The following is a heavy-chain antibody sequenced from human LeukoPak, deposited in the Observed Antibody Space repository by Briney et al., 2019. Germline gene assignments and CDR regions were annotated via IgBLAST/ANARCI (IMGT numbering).Heavy chain of an antibody. Sequence: ASVKVSCEASGYTFTSYYMHWMRQAPGQGLEWMGIINPSGGSTSYAQKFQGRVTMTRDTSTSTVYMELSSLRSEDTAVYYCAAHYCSSTSCYAYDAFDIWGQGTMVTVSS. CDR2: INPSGGST. J-gene: IGHJ3*02. CDR3: AAHYCSSTSCYAYDAFDI. V-gene: IGHV1-46*01. CDR1: GYTFTSYY. D-gene: IGHD2-2*01.